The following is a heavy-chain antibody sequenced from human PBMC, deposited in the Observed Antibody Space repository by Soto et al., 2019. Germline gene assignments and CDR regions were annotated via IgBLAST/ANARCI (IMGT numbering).Heavy chain of an antibody. J-gene: IGHJ5*02. CDR3: AKNPVGSGYDPNWFDP. Sequence: GGSLRLSCEASGFTFDIRAMSWVRQAPGKGLEWVGIISASGDTSYYADSVKGRFTISRDNSRNTLYLQMSSLRAEDAAVYYCAKNPVGSGYDPNWFDPWGRGTLVTVSS. CDR1: GFTFDIRA. V-gene: IGHV3-23*01. CDR2: ISASGDTS. D-gene: IGHD5-12*01.